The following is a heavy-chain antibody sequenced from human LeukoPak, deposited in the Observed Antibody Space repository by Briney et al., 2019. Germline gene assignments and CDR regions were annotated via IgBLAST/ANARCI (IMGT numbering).Heavy chain of an antibody. CDR3: AKGGGYEAQYYYYYLDV. D-gene: IGHD5-12*01. J-gene: IGHJ6*03. Sequence: GGSLRLSCAASGFTFSSYGMSWVRQAPGKGLEWVSAISGSGGSTYYADSVKGRFTISRDNSKNTLYLQMSSLRAEDTAVYYCAKGGGYEAQYYYYYLDVWGKGTTVTISS. V-gene: IGHV3-23*01. CDR1: GFTFSSYG. CDR2: ISGSGGST.